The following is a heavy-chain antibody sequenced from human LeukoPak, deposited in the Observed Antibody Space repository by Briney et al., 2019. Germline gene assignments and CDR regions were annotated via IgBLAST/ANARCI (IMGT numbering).Heavy chain of an antibody. CDR3: ARDLAPYYYDSSGYNDY. D-gene: IGHD3-22*01. Sequence: GGSLRLSCAASGFTFSSYGMHWVRQAPGTGLEWVSYISSSGSTIYYADSVKGRFTISRDNAKNSLYLQMNSLRAEDTAVYYCARDLAPYYYDSSGYNDYWGQGTLVTVSS. CDR2: ISSSGSTI. J-gene: IGHJ4*02. CDR1: GFTFSSYG. V-gene: IGHV3-48*04.